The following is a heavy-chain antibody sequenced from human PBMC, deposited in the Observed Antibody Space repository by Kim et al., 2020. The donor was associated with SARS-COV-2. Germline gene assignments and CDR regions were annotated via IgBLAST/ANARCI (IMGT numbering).Heavy chain of an antibody. Sequence: GGSLRLSCAASGFTFSNAWMSWVRQAPGKGLEWVGRIKSKTDGGTTDYAAPVKGRFTISRDDSKNTLYLQMNSLKTEDTAVYYCTTVVVPIVGATAPDYWGQGTLVTVSS. V-gene: IGHV3-15*01. D-gene: IGHD1-26*01. CDR2: IKSKTDGGTT. CDR3: TTVVVPIVGATAPDY. J-gene: IGHJ4*02. CDR1: GFTFSNAW.